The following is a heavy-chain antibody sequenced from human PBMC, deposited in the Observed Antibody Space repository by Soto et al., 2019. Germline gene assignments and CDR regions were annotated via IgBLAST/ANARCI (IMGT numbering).Heavy chain of an antibody. V-gene: IGHV3-23*01. CDR3: EKKGYCTGDACYAFDY. J-gene: IGHJ4*03. CDR1: GFPLNTYA. Sequence: GGSLRLSCAASGFPLNTYAMSWVRQAPGKGLEWVSAISSSGAGTFYADTVKGRFTISKDSSKNTLYLQMNSLRAEDTAIDYCEKKGYCTGDACYAFDYWGQGAMVTVSS. CDR2: ISSSGAGT. D-gene: IGHD2-8*02.